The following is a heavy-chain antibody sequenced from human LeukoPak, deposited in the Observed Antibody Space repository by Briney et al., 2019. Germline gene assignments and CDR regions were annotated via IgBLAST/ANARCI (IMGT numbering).Heavy chain of an antibody. CDR2: IYSPGTN. Sequence: SETLSLTCTVSAGSINSGDYYWSWIRQPAGKGLEWIGRIYSPGTNYNYNPSLKSRVTISIDTSKNQFSLKLTSVTAADTAVYYCARGIGTSYDRSRDAFDIWGQGTMVTVSS. V-gene: IGHV4-61*02. CDR1: AGSINSGDYY. CDR3: ARGIGTSYDRSRDAFDI. D-gene: IGHD3-22*01. J-gene: IGHJ3*02.